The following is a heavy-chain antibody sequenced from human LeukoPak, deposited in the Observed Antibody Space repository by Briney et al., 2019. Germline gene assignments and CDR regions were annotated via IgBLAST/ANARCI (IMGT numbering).Heavy chain of an antibody. D-gene: IGHD2-2*01. Sequence: PSETLSLTCTVSGGSISSYYWSWIRQPPGKGLEWIGSIYHSGSTYYNPSLKSRVTISVDTSKNQFSLKLSSVTAADTAVYYCASEPPRYCSSTSCYEQHWGQGTLVTVSS. CDR3: ASEPPRYCSSTSCYEQH. V-gene: IGHV4-38-2*02. CDR2: IYHSGST. CDR1: GGSISSYY. J-gene: IGHJ4*02.